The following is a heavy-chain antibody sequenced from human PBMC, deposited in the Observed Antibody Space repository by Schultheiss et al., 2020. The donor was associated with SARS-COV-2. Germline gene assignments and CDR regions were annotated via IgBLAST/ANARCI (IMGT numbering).Heavy chain of an antibody. CDR3: ARATRVESLFSVRGDSFDF. Sequence: SETLSLTCSVSGSSITGFFWTWIRQPTGKGLDPIGNIYFTGITKYNPSLKSRVTISIDTSKNQFSLKLGSVTAADTAVYFCARATRVESLFSVRGDSFDFWGRRGLGTVAS. CDR1: GSSITGFF. V-gene: IGHV4-59*01. CDR2: IYFTGIT. J-gene: IGHJ4*02. D-gene: IGHD3-16*01.